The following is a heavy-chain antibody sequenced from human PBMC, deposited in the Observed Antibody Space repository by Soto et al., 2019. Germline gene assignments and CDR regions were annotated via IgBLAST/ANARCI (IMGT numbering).Heavy chain of an antibody. CDR1: GGTFSSYA. CDR3: ARGTTGTDYYYYGMDV. J-gene: IGHJ6*02. Sequence: ASVKVSCKASGGTFSSYAISWVRQAPGQGLEWMGGIIPIFGTANYAQKFQGRVTITADESTSTAYMELSSLRSEDTAVYYCARGTTGTDYYYYGMDVWGQGTTVTVSS. V-gene: IGHV1-69*13. D-gene: IGHD1-1*01. CDR2: IIPIFGTA.